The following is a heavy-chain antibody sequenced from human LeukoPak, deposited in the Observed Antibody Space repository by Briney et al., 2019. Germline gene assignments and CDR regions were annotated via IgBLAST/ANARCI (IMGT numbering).Heavy chain of an antibody. CDR1: GFTLSNAW. J-gene: IGHJ3*02. CDR3: STDVVTITGDALDI. Sequence: GGSLRLSCAASGFTLSNAWVTWVRQAPGKGLEWVGRIEGKTDGGTTYYAAPVKGRFTISRDDSKNTLYLQMNSLKTEDTAVYYCSTDVVTITGDALDIWGQGTLVTVSS. CDR2: IEGKTDGGTT. D-gene: IGHD2-21*02. V-gene: IGHV3-15*04.